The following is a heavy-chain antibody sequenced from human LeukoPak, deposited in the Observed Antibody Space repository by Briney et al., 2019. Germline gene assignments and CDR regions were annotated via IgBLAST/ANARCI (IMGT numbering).Heavy chain of an antibody. CDR1: GGSFSGYY. CDR3: ARARGAEAIDY. J-gene: IGHJ4*01. CDR2: INHSGSN. D-gene: IGHD6-25*01. Sequence: SETLSLTCAVYGGSFSGYYWTWIRQPPGKGLEWIGEINHSGSNTYNPSLKSRVTISVDTSKNQFSLKLTSVTAADTAVYYCARARGAEAIDYWGHGILVSVSS. V-gene: IGHV4-34*01.